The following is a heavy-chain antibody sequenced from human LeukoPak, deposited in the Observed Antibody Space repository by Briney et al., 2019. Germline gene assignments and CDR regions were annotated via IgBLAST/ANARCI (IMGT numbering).Heavy chain of an antibody. J-gene: IGHJ4*02. CDR1: GGSISSGSYY. CDR2: IYTSGST. Sequence: PSQTLSLTCTVSGGSISSGSYYWSWIRQPAGKGLEWIGRIYTSGSTNYNPSLKSRVTISVDTSKNQFSLKLSSVTAADTAVYYCARTMPTGDLSVRGFDYWGQGTLVTVSS. V-gene: IGHV4-61*02. CDR3: ARTMPTGDLSVRGFDY. D-gene: IGHD7-27*01.